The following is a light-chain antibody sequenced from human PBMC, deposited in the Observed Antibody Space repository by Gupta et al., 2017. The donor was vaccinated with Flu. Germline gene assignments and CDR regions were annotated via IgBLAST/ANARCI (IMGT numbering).Light chain of an antibody. CDR1: SSDVGRSDS. V-gene: IGLV2-14*03. CDR2: DVT. J-gene: IGLJ1*01. Sequence: QSALTQPASVSGSPGQSITISCTGTSSDVGRSDSVSWYQQHPDKAPKLIIFDVTNRPSGVSSRFSGSKSGNTASLTISGLQAEDETDYYCSSYTSTSTFYVFGIGTRVTVL. CDR3: SSYTSTSTFYV.